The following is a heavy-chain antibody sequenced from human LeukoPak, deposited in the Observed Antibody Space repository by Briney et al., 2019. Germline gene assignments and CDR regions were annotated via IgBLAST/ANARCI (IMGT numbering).Heavy chain of an antibody. CDR1: GFTFSSYS. CDR3: AKGRFDSSGYYYANYFDY. Sequence: GGSLRLSCAASGFTFSSYSMNWVRQAPGKGLEWVSSISSSSSYIYYADSVKGRFTISRDNSKNTLYLQMNSLRAEDTAVYYCAKGRFDSSGYYYANYFDYWGQGTLVTVSS. D-gene: IGHD3-22*01. V-gene: IGHV3-21*04. CDR2: ISSSSSYI. J-gene: IGHJ4*02.